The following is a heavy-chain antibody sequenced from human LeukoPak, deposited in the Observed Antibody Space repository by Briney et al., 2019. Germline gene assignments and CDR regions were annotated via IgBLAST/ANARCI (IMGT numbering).Heavy chain of an antibody. D-gene: IGHD6-6*01. J-gene: IGHJ5*02. CDR2: INPCGGST. CDR3: ARGWNMAAPLLFWFDP. Sequence: ASVKVSCKASGYTFTSYYMHWVRQAPGQGLEWMGIINPCGGSTSYAQKFQGRVTMTRDMSTSTVYMELSSLRSEDTAVYYCARGWNMAAPLLFWFDPWGQGTLVTVSS. CDR1: GYTFTSYY. V-gene: IGHV1-46*01.